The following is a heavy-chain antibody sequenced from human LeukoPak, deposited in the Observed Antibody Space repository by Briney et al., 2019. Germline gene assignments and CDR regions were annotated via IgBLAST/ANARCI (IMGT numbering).Heavy chain of an antibody. Sequence: GGSLRLSCAAPGFTLSSYWMTWVRQAPGKGLEWVANIKYDGSERDYVDSVKGRFTISRDNAKNSLYLQMNSLRAEDTAIYYCARDIAAAGLFFDYWGQGTLVTVSS. J-gene: IGHJ4*02. V-gene: IGHV3-7*01. D-gene: IGHD6-13*01. CDR3: ARDIAAAGLFFDY. CDR2: IKYDGSER. CDR1: GFTLSSYW.